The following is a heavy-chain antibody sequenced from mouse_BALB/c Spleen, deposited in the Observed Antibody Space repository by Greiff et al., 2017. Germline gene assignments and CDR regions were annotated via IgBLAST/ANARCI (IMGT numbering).Heavy chain of an antibody. D-gene: IGHD2-4*01. CDR2: ISNGGGST. V-gene: IGHV5-12-2*01. J-gene: IGHJ4*01. CDR1: GFTFSSYT. CDR3: ARHKDDYDGVYAMDY. Sequence: EVKLVESGGGLVQPGGSLKLSCAASGFTFSSYTMSWVRQTPEKRLEWVAYISNGGGSTYYPDTVKGRFTISRDNAKNTLYLQMSSLKSEDTAMYYCARHKDDYDGVYAMDYWGQGTSVTVSS.